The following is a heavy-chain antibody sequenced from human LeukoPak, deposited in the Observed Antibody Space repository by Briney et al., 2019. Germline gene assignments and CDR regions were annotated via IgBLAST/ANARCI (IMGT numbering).Heavy chain of an antibody. D-gene: IGHD1-26*01. V-gene: IGHV3-30*02. CDR2: IRYDGSNK. J-gene: IGHJ4*02. CDR1: GLTFSSYG. CDR3: AKVVGANPNY. Sequence: GGSLRLSCAASGLTFSSYGMHWVRQAPGKGLEWVAFIRYDGSNKYYADSVKGRFTISRDNSKNTLYLQMNSLRAEDTAVYYCAKVVGANPNYWGQGTLVTVSS.